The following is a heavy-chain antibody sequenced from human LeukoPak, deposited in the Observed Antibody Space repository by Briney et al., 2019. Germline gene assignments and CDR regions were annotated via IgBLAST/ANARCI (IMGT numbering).Heavy chain of an antibody. CDR2: IYYSGST. CDR3: ARGFRGGYSNFDY. V-gene: IGHV4-39*07. J-gene: IGHJ4*02. D-gene: IGHD5-18*01. CDR1: GGSISSSSYY. Sequence: SETLSLTCTVSGGSISSSSYYWGWIRQPPGKGLEWIGSIYYSGSTYYNPSLKSRVTISVDTSKNQFSLKLSSVTAADTAVYYCARGFRGGYSNFDYWGQGTLVTVSS.